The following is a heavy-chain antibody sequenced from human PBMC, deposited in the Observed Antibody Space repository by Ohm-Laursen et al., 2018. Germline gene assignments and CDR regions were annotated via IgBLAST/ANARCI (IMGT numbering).Heavy chain of an antibody. CDR2: ISDRGETT. V-gene: IGHV3-23*01. CDR3: ARDEWRWDYYYYYGMDV. CDR1: GFTFSSYA. Sequence: GSLRLSCAASGFTFSSYAMTWVRQAPGKGLEWLSIISDRGETTYYADSVRGRFTISRDNAKNSLYLQMNSLRAEDTAVYYCARDEWRWDYYYYYGMDVWGQGTTVTVSS. D-gene: IGHD1-26*01. J-gene: IGHJ6*02.